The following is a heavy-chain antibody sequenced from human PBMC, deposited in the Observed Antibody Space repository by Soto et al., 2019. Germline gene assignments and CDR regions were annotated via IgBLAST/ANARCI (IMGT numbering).Heavy chain of an antibody. Sequence: QVQLVQSGAEVKKPGASVKVSCKASGYTFTSYGITWVRQAPGQGLDWRGWISAYNGNTNYAQKLQGRVTMTTETSTSTAYMELSSLRSYDTAVYYCARAPRSSWYAPWGQGTLVTVSS. CDR2: ISAYNGNT. J-gene: IGHJ5*02. V-gene: IGHV1-18*01. CDR1: GYTFTSYG. D-gene: IGHD6-13*01. CDR3: ARAPRSSWYAP.